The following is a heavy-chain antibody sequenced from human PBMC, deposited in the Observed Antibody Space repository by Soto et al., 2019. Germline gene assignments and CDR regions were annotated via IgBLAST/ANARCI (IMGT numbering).Heavy chain of an antibody. J-gene: IGHJ3*02. Sequence: ESGGGVVQPGRSMRLSCAASGFTLSTYAMHWVRQAPGKGLEWVAVISHDGRNNYYADSVKGRFTISRDNSKSTLSLQMNSLRPADTAVYYCARDRDEDGGTSDAFDMWGQGTMVTVSS. CDR2: ISHDGRNN. CDR3: ARDRDEDGGTSDAFDM. V-gene: IGHV3-30*04. D-gene: IGHD2-15*01. CDR1: GFTLSTYA.